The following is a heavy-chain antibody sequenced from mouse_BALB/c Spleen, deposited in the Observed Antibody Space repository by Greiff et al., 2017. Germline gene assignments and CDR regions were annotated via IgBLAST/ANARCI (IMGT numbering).Heavy chain of an antibody. CDR1: GYAFSSYW. CDR3: AREGITTVVATSPFAY. Sequence: VQLKESGAELVRPGSSVKISCKASGYAFSSYWMNWVKQRPGQGLEWIGQIYPGDGDTNYNGKFKGKATLTADKSSSTAYMQLSSLTSEDSAVYFCAREGITTVVATSPFAYWGQGTLVTVSA. CDR2: IYPGDGDT. D-gene: IGHD1-1*01. J-gene: IGHJ3*01. V-gene: IGHV1-80*01.